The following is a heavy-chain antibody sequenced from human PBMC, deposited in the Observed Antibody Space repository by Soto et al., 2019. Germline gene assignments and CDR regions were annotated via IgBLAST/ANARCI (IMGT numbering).Heavy chain of an antibody. CDR2: IYTTGD. V-gene: IGHV4-4*09. D-gene: IGHD3-16*01. Sequence: SETLSLTCTVSGDSITTRYWSCIRQPPGKGLEWIGYIYTTGDNYNPSLMSRASMSLDTSKNLFSLRLRSVTAADTAVYYRAGGDHWRLVDYWGRGNLVTVSS. CDR1: GDSITTRY. J-gene: IGHJ4*02. CDR3: AGGDHWRLVDY.